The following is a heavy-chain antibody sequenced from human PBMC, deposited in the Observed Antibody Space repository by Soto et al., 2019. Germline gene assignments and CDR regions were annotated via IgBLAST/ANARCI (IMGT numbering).Heavy chain of an antibody. CDR2: INAGNGNT. D-gene: IGHD6-19*01. Sequence: GASVKVSCKASGYTFTSFGINWVRQAPGQRLEWMGWINAGNGNTKYSQKFQGRVTITRDTSASTAYMELSSLRSEDTAVYYCARHGSAWDYWGQGALVTVSS. CDR3: ARHGSAWDY. V-gene: IGHV1-3*01. CDR1: GYTFTSFG. J-gene: IGHJ4*02.